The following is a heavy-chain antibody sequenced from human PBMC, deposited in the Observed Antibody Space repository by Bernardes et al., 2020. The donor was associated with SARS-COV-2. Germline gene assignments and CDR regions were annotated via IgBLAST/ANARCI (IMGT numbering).Heavy chain of an antibody. D-gene: IGHD6-6*01. Sequence: SETLSLTCTVSGGSISSRSYYWGWIRQPPGKGLEWIGSINFSGSTNYNPSLKSRVTISVDTSKNQFSLKLSSVTAADTAVYYCARDGGSSSPGAPRFDPWGQGTLVTVSS. CDR2: INFSGST. V-gene: IGHV4-39*07. CDR1: GGSISSRSYY. J-gene: IGHJ5*02. CDR3: ARDGGSSSPGAPRFDP.